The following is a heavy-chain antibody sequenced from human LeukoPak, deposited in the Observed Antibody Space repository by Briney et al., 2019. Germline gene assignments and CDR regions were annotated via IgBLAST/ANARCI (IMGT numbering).Heavy chain of an antibody. CDR1: GGSISDYY. V-gene: IGHV4-4*07. J-gene: IGHJ4*02. D-gene: IGHD1-26*01. CDR2: IYTSGST. Sequence: SETLSLTCTVSGGSISDYYWDWIRQPAGKGLEWIGRIYTSGSTNYHPSLKSRVTMSVDTSKNQFSLRLISVTAADTAVYYCAGGSGSYYTFDYWGQGTLVTVSS. CDR3: AGGSGSYYTFDY.